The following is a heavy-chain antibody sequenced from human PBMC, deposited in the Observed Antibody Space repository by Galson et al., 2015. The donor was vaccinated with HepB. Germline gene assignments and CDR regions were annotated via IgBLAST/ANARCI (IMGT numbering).Heavy chain of an antibody. V-gene: IGHV4-39*01. Sequence: SETLSLTCTVSGGSISSNSHYWGWIRQPPGKGLEWIGSIYYSGHTYYNPSLKSRVTISVDTSKSQFSLKLSSVTAADTAVYYCASGVRVSSSWYVTLAKFDYWGQGTLVTVSS. J-gene: IGHJ4*02. CDR2: IYYSGHT. CDR3: ASGVRVSSSWYVTLAKFDY. D-gene: IGHD6-13*01. CDR1: GGSISSNSHY.